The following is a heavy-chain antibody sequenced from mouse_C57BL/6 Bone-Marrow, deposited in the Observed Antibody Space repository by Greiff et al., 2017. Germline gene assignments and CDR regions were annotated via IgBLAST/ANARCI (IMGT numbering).Heavy chain of an antibody. J-gene: IGHJ2*01. CDR1: GYTFTNYW. CDR2: IYPGGGYT. CDR3: ARWGTTTEYYFDY. Sequence: VQRVESGAELVRPGTSVKMSCKASGYTFTNYWIGWAKQRPGHGLEWIGDIYPGGGYTNYNEKFKGKATLTADKSSSTAYMQFSSLTSEDSAIYYCARWGTTTEYYFDYWGQGTTLTVSS. V-gene: IGHV1-63*01. D-gene: IGHD2-14*01.